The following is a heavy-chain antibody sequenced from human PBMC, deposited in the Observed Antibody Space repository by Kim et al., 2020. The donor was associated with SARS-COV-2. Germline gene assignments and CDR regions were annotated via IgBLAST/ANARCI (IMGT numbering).Heavy chain of an antibody. CDR3: VKDRRDDGVWSFDS. D-gene: IGHD6-19*01. Sequence: GGSLRLSCVASGFSFSAYTFNWVRQAPGKGLEWVSGIWQSGTTFYANSVKGRFTISRDNFQKTVFLQMNNLRAEDTALYYCVKDRRDDGVWSFDSWGQGTLVTVSS. V-gene: IGHV3-23*01. J-gene: IGHJ4*02. CDR2: IWQSGTT. CDR1: GFSFSAYT.